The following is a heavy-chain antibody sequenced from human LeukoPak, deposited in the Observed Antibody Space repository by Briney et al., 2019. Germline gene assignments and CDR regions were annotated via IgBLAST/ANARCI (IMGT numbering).Heavy chain of an antibody. CDR3: VRGRDGSY. Sequence: GGSLRLSCATSGFFFNSYWMTWVRQAPGKGLEWVANIKYDDSEKYLVESVKGRFTISRDSAQNSLFLQMDSLRVEDTAVYYCVRGRDGSYWGRGTQVTVSS. CDR1: GFFFNSYW. CDR2: IKYDDSEK. V-gene: IGHV3-7*01. D-gene: IGHD5-24*01. J-gene: IGHJ4*02.